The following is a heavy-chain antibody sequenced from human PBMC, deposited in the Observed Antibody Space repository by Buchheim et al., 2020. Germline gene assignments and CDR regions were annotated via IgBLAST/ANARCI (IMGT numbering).Heavy chain of an antibody. CDR1: GGSFSGYY. J-gene: IGHJ4*02. Sequence: QVQLQQWGAGLLKPSETLSLICAVYGGSFSGYYWSWIRQPPGKGLEWIGEINHSVSINYNPSLKSRVTISVDTSKNQFSLKLSSVTAADTALYYCASYAGLSTYYFDYWGQGT. V-gene: IGHV4-34*01. CDR2: INHSVSI. D-gene: IGHD3-16*02. CDR3: ASYAGLSTYYFDY.